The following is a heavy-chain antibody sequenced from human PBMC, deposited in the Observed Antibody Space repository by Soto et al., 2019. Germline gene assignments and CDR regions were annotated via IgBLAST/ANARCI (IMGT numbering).Heavy chain of an antibody. D-gene: IGHD1-26*01. CDR3: ARDKIKGAPDYLDS. CDR1: GFTFSANA. J-gene: IGHJ4*02. Sequence: QEQLVESGGDVVQPGRSLTLSCAASGFTFSANAMHWVRQAPGKGLEWVAVIAYDGTIKIYRDSVKGRFTISRDDSKSTRYLQMNSLRPEDTGVYYCARDKIKGAPDYLDSWGQGTLVTVSS. V-gene: IGHV3-30-3*01. CDR2: IAYDGTIK.